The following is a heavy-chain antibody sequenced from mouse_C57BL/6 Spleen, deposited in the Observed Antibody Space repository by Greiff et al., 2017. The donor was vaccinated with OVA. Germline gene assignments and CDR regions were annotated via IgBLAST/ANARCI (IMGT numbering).Heavy chain of an antibody. CDR2: INPGSGGT. V-gene: IGHV1-54*01. CDR1: GYAFTNYL. J-gene: IGHJ4*01. CDR3: ARIRGDYAMDY. Sequence: VKLMESGAELVRPGTSVKVSCKASGYAFTNYLIEWVKQRPGQGLEWIGVINPGSGGTNYNEKFKGKATLTADKSSSTAYMQLSSLTSEDSAVYFCARIRGDYAMDYWGQGTSVTVSS.